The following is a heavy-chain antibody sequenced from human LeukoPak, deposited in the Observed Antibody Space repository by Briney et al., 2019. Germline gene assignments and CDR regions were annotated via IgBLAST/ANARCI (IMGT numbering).Heavy chain of an antibody. CDR3: ARAKGSSGSYYFLELFTYYFDY. CDR1: GFTFSSYG. CDR2: IRYDGSNK. D-gene: IGHD3-10*01. V-gene: IGHV3-30*02. J-gene: IGHJ4*02. Sequence: PGGSLRLSCAASGFTFSSYGMHWVRQAPGKGLEWVAFIRYDGSNKYYADSVKGRFTISRDNAKNSLYLQMNSLRAEDTAVYYCARAKGSSGSYYFLELFTYYFDYWGQGTLVTVSS.